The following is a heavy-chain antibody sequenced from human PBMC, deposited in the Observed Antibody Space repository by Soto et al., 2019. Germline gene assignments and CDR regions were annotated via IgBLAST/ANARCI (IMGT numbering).Heavy chain of an antibody. D-gene: IGHD3-3*01. V-gene: IGHV3-30*18. CDR1: GFTFSSYG. J-gene: IGHJ4*02. CDR2: ISYDGSNK. CDR3: AKDLYYYFWSGYPDY. Sequence: QVQLVESGGGVVQPGRSLRLSCAASGFTFSSYGMHWVRQAPGKGLEWVAVISYDGSNKYYADSVKGRFTISRDNSKNTLYLQMNSLRAEDTAVYYCAKDLYYYFWSGYPDYWGQGTLVTVSS.